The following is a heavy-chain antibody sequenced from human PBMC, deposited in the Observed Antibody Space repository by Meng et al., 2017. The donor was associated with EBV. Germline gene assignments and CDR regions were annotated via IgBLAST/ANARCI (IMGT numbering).Heavy chain of an antibody. D-gene: IGHD6-6*01. CDR1: RCALSTRGVG. V-gene: IGHV2-5*02. CDR2: VYWDDDK. J-gene: IGHJ4*02. CDR3: AHIIAARPFDY. Sequence: QLTLKASGPPLVKPTQTLTLTCTFSRCALSTRGVGVGWIQQPPGKALEWLALVYWDDDKRYSPSLKSRLTITKDTSKNQVVLTMTNMDPVDAATYYCAHIIAARPFDYWGQGTLVTVSS.